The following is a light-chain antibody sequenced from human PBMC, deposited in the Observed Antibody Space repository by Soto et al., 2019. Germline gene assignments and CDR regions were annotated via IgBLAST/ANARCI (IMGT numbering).Light chain of an antibody. CDR2: SND. V-gene: IGLV1-44*01. CDR1: SSNIGSNI. CDR3: QAWDSSTAV. Sequence: QSVLTQAPSASGTPGQRVTISCSGSSSNIGSNIVNWYQQLPGTAPKLLIYSNDQRPSGVPDRFSGSKSGTSASLAISGLQSEDEADYYCQAWDSSTAVFGGGTKLTVL. J-gene: IGLJ2*01.